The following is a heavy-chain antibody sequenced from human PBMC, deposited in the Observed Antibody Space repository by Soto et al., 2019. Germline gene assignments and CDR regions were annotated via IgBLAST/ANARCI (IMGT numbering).Heavy chain of an antibody. CDR2: ISIYNGNT. Sequence: QVQLVQSGTEVKKPGASVKVSCKASGYSFTTYGISWVRRAPGQGLVWMGWISIYNGNTNYAQKLQGRVTMTTDTSTRTAYMELRSLRSDDTAVYYCARASAPASFWFDPWGQGTLVTVSS. J-gene: IGHJ5*02. CDR3: ARASAPASFWFDP. V-gene: IGHV1-18*01. D-gene: IGHD2-2*01. CDR1: GYSFTTYG.